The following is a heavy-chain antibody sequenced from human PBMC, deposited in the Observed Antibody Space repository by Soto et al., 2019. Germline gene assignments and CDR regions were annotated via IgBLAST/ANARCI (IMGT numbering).Heavy chain of an antibody. CDR2: IIPIFGTA. D-gene: IGHD4-17*01. J-gene: IGHJ5*02. CDR3: ARRYGDPLDGSRLDP. V-gene: IGHV1-69*13. CDR1: GGTFSSYA. Sequence: ASVKVSCKASGGTFSSYAISWVRQAPGQGLEWMGGIIPIFGTANYAQKFQGRVTITADESTSTAYMELSSLRSEDTAVYYCARRYGDPLDGSRLDPWGHGTLVTVSS.